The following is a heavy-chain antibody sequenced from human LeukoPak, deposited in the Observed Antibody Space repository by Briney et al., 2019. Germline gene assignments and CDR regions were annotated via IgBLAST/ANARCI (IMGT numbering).Heavy chain of an antibody. CDR2: INVSGGGT. V-gene: IGHV3-23*01. CDR1: GFTFSSYA. J-gene: IGHJ4*02. CDR3: AKDDAWLQYGD. D-gene: IGHD5-24*01. Sequence: GGSLRLSCAASGFTFSSYAMSWVRQAPGKGLEWVSAINVSGGGTYYADSVKGRFTISRDNSKNTLYLQMNSLRAEDTAVYYCAKDDAWLQYGDWGRGTLVTVSS.